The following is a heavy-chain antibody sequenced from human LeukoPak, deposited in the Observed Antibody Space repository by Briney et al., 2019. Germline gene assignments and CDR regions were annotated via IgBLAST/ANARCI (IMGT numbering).Heavy chain of an antibody. J-gene: IGHJ5*02. CDR1: GGSISSGDYY. Sequence: SETLSLTCTVSGGSISSGDYYWSWIRQPPGKGLEWIGYIYYSGSTYYSPSLKSRVTISVDTSKNQFSLKLSSVTAADTAVYYCARGARITMIVVVHNWFDPWGQGTLVTVSS. D-gene: IGHD3-22*01. CDR2: IYYSGST. CDR3: ARGARITMIVVVHNWFDP. V-gene: IGHV4-30-4*08.